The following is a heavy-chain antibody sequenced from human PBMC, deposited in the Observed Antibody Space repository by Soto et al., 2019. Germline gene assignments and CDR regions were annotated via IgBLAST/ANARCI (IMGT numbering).Heavy chain of an antibody. CDR1: GGTFSSYA. CDR2: IIPIFGTA. J-gene: IGHJ6*02. D-gene: IGHD3-16*02. Sequence: SVKVSCKASGGTFSSYAISWVRQAPGQGIEWMGGIIPIFGTANYAQKFQGRVTITADESTSTAYMELSSLRSEDTAVYYCARDDYDYVWGSYRNYYYYGMDVWG. CDR3: ARDDYDYVWGSYRNYYYYGMDV. V-gene: IGHV1-69*13.